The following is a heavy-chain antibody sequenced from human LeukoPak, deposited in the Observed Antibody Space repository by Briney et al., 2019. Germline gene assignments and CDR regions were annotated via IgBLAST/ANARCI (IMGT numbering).Heavy chain of an antibody. D-gene: IGHD5-24*01. CDR3: ARLRDGRWLLEY. J-gene: IGHJ4*02. CDR2: INYSGTT. CDR1: GGSISSSGYY. V-gene: IGHV4-39*01. Sequence: SETLSLTCTASGGSISSSGYYWGWIRQPPGKGLEWIASINYSGTTYYNPSLRSRVTISEDRSKNQFSLKLSSVTAADTAVYYCARLRDGRWLLEYWGQGTLVTVSS.